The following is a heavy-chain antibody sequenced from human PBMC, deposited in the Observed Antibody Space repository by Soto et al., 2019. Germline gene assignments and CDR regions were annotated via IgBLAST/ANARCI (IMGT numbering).Heavy chain of an antibody. J-gene: IGHJ5*02. CDR1: GYTLTELS. V-gene: IGHV1-24*01. CDR2: FDPEDGET. D-gene: IGHD2-15*01. CDR3: ATGGGYCSGSSCYGTRYNWFDP. Sequence: QVQLVQSGAEVKKPGASVKVSCKVSGYTLTELSMHWVRQAPGKGLEWMGGFDPEDGETIYAQKFQGRVTMTEDTSRDTAYMELSSLRSEDTAVYYCATGGGYCSGSSCYGTRYNWFDPWGQGTLVTVSS.